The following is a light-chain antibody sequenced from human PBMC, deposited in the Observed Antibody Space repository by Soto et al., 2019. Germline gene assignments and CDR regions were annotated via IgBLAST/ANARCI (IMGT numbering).Light chain of an antibody. J-gene: IGLJ7*01. CDR2: VNSGGSH. CDR3: QTWVTGSALVV. Sequence: QPVLTQSPSASASLGASVKLTCTLSSGHSNYAIAWHQQQPERGPQYLMKVNSGGSHIKGDGLPDRFSGSSSGAVRYLFISCLQSKDEDEYYRQTWVTGSALVVLGGGTQLTV. V-gene: IGLV4-69*01. CDR1: SGHSNYA.